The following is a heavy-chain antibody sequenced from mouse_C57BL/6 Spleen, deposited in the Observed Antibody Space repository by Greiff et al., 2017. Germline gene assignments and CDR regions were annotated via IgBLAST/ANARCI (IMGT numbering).Heavy chain of an antibody. CDR1: GFTFSSYA. CDR3: ARGAGPFDY. CDR2: ISDGGSYT. Sequence: EVQRVESGGGLVKPGGSLKLSCAASGFTFSSYAMSWVRQTPEKRLEWVATISDGGSYTYYTDNVKGRFTISSDNSPNNPYLQMSPLTSEDTAMYYCARGAGPFDYWGQGTTLTVSS. V-gene: IGHV5-4*01. D-gene: IGHD4-1*01. J-gene: IGHJ2*01.